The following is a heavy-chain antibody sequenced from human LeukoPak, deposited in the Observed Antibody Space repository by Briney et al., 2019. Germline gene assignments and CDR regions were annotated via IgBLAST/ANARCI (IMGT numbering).Heavy chain of an antibody. V-gene: IGHV4-4*07. CDR2: IYSSGST. J-gene: IGHJ4*02. D-gene: IGHD6-19*01. CDR3: ARAGGWHSPFDY. Sequence: SETLSLTCTVSGGSISSYYWNWIRQPAGKGLEWIGRIYSSGSTNHNPSLESRVTMSVDTSKNQFSLKLSSVTAADTAVYYCARAGGWHSPFDYWGQGTLVTVSS. CDR1: GGSISSYY.